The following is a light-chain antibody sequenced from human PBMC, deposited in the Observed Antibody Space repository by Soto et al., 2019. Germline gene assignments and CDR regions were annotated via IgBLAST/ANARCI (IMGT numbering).Light chain of an antibody. CDR2: DAS. V-gene: IGKV1-5*01. Sequence: DIQLTQSPSTLSASVGDRVTITCRASQSISSWLAWYQQKPGKAPDLLISDASRLESGVPSRFSGGGSGTEFTLTISDLQPDDFATYYCQQYKSYSPRTFGQGTKVE. J-gene: IGKJ1*01. CDR3: QQYKSYSPRT. CDR1: QSISSW.